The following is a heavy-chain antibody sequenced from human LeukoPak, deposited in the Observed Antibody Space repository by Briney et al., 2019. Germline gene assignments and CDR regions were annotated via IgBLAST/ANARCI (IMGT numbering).Heavy chain of an antibody. CDR3: ARAYCSSTSCVDGWFDP. CDR2: IIPIFGTA. V-gene: IGHV1-69*01. Sequence: ASVKVSCKASGGTFSSYAISWVRQAPGQGLEWMGGIIPIFGTANYAQKFQGRVTITADESTSTAYMELSSLRSEDTAVYYCARAYCSSTSCVDGWFDPWGQGALVTVSS. J-gene: IGHJ5*02. D-gene: IGHD2-2*01. CDR1: GGTFSSYA.